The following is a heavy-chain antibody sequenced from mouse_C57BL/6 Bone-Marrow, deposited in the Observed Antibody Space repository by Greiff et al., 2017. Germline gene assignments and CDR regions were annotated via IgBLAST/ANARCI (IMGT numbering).Heavy chain of an antibody. CDR3: ALITTVVGPYAMDY. Sequence: QVQLQQSGAELARPGASVKLSCKASGYTFTSYGISWVKQRTGQGLEWIGEIYPRSGNTYYNEKFEGKATLTADKSSSTAYMELRSLTSEDSAVYFCALITTVVGPYAMDYWGQGTSVTVSS. J-gene: IGHJ4*01. CDR1: GYTFTSYG. CDR2: IYPRSGNT. V-gene: IGHV1-81*01. D-gene: IGHD1-1*01.